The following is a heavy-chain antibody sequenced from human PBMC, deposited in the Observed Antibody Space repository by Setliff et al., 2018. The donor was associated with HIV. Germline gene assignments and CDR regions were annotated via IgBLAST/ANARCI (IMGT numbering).Heavy chain of an antibody. J-gene: IGHJ4*02. CDR3: AKPYYDISGYYFYYSDY. CDR2: IFTSGST. V-gene: IGHV4-4*09. D-gene: IGHD3-22*01. Sequence: SETLSLTCTVSGGSISSYYWSWMRQPPGKGLEWIGYIFTSGSTYYNPSLQSRVTISLDTSKNQFSLKLSSVTAADTAFYYCAKPYYDISGYYFYYSDYWGQGTLVTVSS. CDR1: GGSISSYY.